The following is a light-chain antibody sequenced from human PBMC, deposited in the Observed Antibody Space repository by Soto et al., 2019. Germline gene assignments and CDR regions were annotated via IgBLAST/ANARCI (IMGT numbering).Light chain of an antibody. J-gene: IGKJ4*01. V-gene: IGKV1-5*02. CDR1: QSISSW. CDR3: QQYYSYA. Sequence: DIQMTQSPSSVSATDGDTATIICRASQSISSWLAWYQQKPGKAPKLLIYAASTLQSGVPSRFSGSGSGTDFTLTISCLQSEDFATYYCQQYYSYAFGGGTKVDI. CDR2: AAS.